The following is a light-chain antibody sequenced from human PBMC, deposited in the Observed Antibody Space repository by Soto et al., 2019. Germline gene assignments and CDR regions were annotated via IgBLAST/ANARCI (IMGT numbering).Light chain of an antibody. Sequence: EIVLTQSPGTLSLSPGERATLSCRASQTINSRYLAWYQQKPGQAPRLLIFGASSRATGVPDRFSGSGSGTDFTLTISSLEPEDFAVYYCQQYDNSPPFTFGQGTKLEIK. CDR3: QQYDNSPPFT. CDR2: GAS. CDR1: QTINSRY. J-gene: IGKJ2*01. V-gene: IGKV3-20*01.